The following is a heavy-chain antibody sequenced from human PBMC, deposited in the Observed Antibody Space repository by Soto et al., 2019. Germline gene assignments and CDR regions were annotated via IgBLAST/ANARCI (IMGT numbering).Heavy chain of an antibody. CDR3: ARHRSDFWFDP. Sequence: QLQLQESGPGLVKPSETLSLTCTVSGGSISSCSYFWGWIRQPPGKGLEWIGSIYYSGSTYYNPSLKSRVTVSVDTSKNQFSLKLNSVTAADTAVYYCARHRSDFWFDPWGQGTLVTVSS. J-gene: IGHJ5*02. V-gene: IGHV4-39*01. CDR1: GGSISSCSYF. D-gene: IGHD2-15*01. CDR2: IYYSGST.